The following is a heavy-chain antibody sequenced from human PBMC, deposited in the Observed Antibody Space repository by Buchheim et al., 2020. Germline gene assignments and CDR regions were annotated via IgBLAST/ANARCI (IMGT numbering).Heavy chain of an antibody. D-gene: IGHD5-18*01. Sequence: EVQLVQSGAEVKRPGESLKISCQGSGYSFTGAYIAWVRQMPGKGLEWMGNIYPGDSYTAYNPSFQGQVTMSVDKSIRTAYLQEYSLRASDSAVYFCARRVRDSSGYNFDFWGQGTL. CDR2: IYPGDSYT. J-gene: IGHJ4*02. CDR3: ARRVRDSSGYNFDF. V-gene: IGHV5-51*01. CDR1: GYSFTGAY.